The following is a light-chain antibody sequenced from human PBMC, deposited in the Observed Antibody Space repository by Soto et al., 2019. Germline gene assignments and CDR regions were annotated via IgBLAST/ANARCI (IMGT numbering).Light chain of an antibody. CDR1: SSDVGAYNY. CDR3: NSFAGSAHVV. Sequence: QSALAQPPSASGSPGQSVTISCTGTSSDVGAYNYVSWYQQHPGKAPKLIIFDVSQRPSGVPVRFSGSKSGNTASLTVSGLQAEDEAVYYCNSFAGSAHVVFGGGTKVTVL. V-gene: IGLV2-8*01. J-gene: IGLJ2*01. CDR2: DVS.